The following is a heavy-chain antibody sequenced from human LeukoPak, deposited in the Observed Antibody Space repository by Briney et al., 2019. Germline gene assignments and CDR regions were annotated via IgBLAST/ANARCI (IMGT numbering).Heavy chain of an antibody. V-gene: IGHV4-34*01. CDR3: ARDSSIAAAGTSVYDY. D-gene: IGHD6-13*01. CDR1: GGSFSGYY. J-gene: IGHJ4*02. CDR2: INHSGST. Sequence: SETLSLTCAVYGGSFSGYYWSWIRQPPGKGLEWIGEINHSGSTNYNPSLKSRVTISVDTSKNQFSLKLSSVTAADTAVYYCARDSSIAAAGTSVYDYWGQGTLVTVSS.